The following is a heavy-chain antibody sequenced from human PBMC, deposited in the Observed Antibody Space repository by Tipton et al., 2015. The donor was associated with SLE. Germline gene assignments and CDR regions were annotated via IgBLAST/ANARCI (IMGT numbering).Heavy chain of an antibody. Sequence: GLVKPSETLSLTCAVYGGSFSGYYWSWVRQPPGKGLEWIGEINHSGSTNYNPSLKSRVTISVDTSKNQFSLKLSSVTAADTAVYYCARDQRQHFRYGPHYNYDMDVWGQGATVTVSS. V-gene: IGHV4-34*01. CDR3: ARDQRQHFRYGPHYNYDMDV. CDR1: GGSFSGYY. J-gene: IGHJ6*02. D-gene: IGHD3-3*02. CDR2: INHSGST.